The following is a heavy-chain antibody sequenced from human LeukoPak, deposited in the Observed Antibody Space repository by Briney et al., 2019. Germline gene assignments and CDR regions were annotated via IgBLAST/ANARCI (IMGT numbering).Heavy chain of an antibody. J-gene: IGHJ4*02. CDR3: ARGGTSVVPAAIFYFDY. V-gene: IGHV3-23*01. D-gene: IGHD2-2*01. CDR1: GFTFSSYA. CDR2: ISGSGAYT. Sequence: GESLRLSCAASGFTFSSYAMSWVRQAPGKGLEWVSTISGSGAYTYYADSVKGRFTISRDNSKNTLYLQMNSLRAEDTAVYYCARGGTSVVPAAIFYFDYWGQGTLVTVSS.